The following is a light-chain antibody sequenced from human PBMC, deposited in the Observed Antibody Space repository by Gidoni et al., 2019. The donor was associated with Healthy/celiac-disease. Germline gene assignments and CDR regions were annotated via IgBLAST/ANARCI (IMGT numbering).Light chain of an antibody. CDR2: EVS. CDR1: SSDVGGYNY. Sequence: QSALTQPASVSGSPGQSITISCTGTSSDVGGYNYVPWYQQHPGKAPKLMIYEVSNLPSGVSTRFSGSKSVNTASLTISGLQSEDEADYYCSSYTSSSTLGVFGTGTKVTVL. J-gene: IGLJ1*01. CDR3: SSYTSSSTLGV. V-gene: IGLV2-14*01.